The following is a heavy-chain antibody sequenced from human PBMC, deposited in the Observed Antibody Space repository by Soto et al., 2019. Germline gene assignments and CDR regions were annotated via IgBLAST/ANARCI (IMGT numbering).Heavy chain of an antibody. CDR2: ISGSGGST. V-gene: IGHV3-23*01. Sequence: EVQLLESGGGLVQPGGSLRLSCAASGFTFSSYAMSWVRQAPGKGLEWVSAISGSGGSTYYADSMKGRFTISRDNSKNTLYLQMNSLRAEDTAVYYCKSMVRGVIITDYWGQGTLVTVSS. CDR3: KSMVRGVIITDY. D-gene: IGHD3-10*01. CDR1: GFTFSSYA. J-gene: IGHJ4*02.